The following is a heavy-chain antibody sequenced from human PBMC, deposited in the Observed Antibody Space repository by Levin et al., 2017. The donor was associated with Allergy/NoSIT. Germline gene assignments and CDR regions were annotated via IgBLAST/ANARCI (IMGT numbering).Heavy chain of an antibody. D-gene: IGHD3-10*02. Sequence: GESLKISCTGSGFTFNSYCMNWVRQAPGKGLEWMAFISDDGCNNYFLESVKGRFTISRDNSQKTLYLQMNSLRPDDTAVYYCAKQSIYCLGSDYGIDGWGQGTTVTVTS. CDR3: AKQSIYCLGSDYGIDG. CDR2: ISDDGCNN. J-gene: IGHJ6*02. V-gene: IGHV3-30*18. CDR1: GFTFNSYC.